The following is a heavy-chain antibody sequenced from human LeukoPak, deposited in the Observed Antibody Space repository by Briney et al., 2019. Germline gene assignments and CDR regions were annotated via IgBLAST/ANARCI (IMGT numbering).Heavy chain of an antibody. D-gene: IGHD3-10*01. CDR2: INSDGSST. CDR3: ARIPGGPGSQYDY. J-gene: IGHJ4*02. CDR1: GFTFSSYW. Sequence: GGSLRLSCAASGFTFSSYWMHWVRQAPGKGLVWVSRINSDGSSTFYADSVKGRFTTSRDNAENTVYLQMNSLRADDTAVYYCARIPGGPGSQYDYWGQGTLVIVSS. V-gene: IGHV3-74*01.